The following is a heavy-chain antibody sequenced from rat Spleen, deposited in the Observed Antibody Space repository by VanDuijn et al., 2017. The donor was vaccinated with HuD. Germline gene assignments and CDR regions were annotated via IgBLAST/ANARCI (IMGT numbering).Heavy chain of an antibody. V-gene: IGHV5-46*01. J-gene: IGHJ2*01. CDR3: ATLRWGDY. Sequence: EVQLVETGGGLVQPGRSLKLSCAASGFTFSSFPMAWVRQAPTKGLEWVATISTSGGSTYYPDSVKGRFTISRDNAKSSLYLQMNSLKSEDTATYYCATLRWGDYWGQGVMVTVSS. CDR2: ISTSGGST. CDR1: GFTFSSFP. D-gene: IGHD3-5*01.